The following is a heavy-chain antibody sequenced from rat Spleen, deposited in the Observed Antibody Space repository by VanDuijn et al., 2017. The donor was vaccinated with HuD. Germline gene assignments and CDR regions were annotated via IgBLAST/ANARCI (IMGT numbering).Heavy chain of an antibody. Sequence: EVQLVESGGGLVQPGRSLKLSCAASGFTYSNYVMAWVSQAPTKGLEWVATISSSGGSTYYRDSVKGRFTISRDNAESTLYLQMDSLTSEDTATYYCATGPRILRIDWFTYWGQGTLVTVSS. CDR2: ISSSGGST. V-gene: IGHV5-27*01. J-gene: IGHJ3*01. CDR1: GFTYSNYV. D-gene: IGHD1-6*01. CDR3: ATGPRILRIDWFTY.